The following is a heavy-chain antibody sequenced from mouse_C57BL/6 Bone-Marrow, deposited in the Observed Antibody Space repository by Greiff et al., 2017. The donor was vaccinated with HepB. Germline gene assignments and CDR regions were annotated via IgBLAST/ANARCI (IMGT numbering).Heavy chain of an antibody. Sequence: EVKLVESGGGLVQPGGSLKLSCAASGFTFSDYYMYWVRQTPEKRLEWVAYISNGGGSTYYPDTVKGRFTISRDNAKNTLYLQMSRLKSEDTAMYYCARLGSTFDYWSQGTTLTVSS. CDR3: ARLGSTFDY. V-gene: IGHV5-12*01. D-gene: IGHD1-1*01. J-gene: IGHJ2*01. CDR1: GFTFSDYY. CDR2: ISNGGGST.